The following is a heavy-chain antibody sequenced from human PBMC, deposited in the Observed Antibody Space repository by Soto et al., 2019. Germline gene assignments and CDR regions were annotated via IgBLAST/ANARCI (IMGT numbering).Heavy chain of an antibody. CDR2: INPNSGGT. CDR3: ARAYSSSDDFDY. J-gene: IGHJ4*02. Sequence: ASVKVSCKASGYTFTIYGISWVRQAPGQGLEWMGWINPNSGGTNYAQKFQGWVTMTRDTSISTAYMELNRDDTAVYYCARAYSSSDDFDYWGQGTLVTVSS. V-gene: IGHV1-2*04. CDR1: GYTFTIYG. D-gene: IGHD3-22*01.